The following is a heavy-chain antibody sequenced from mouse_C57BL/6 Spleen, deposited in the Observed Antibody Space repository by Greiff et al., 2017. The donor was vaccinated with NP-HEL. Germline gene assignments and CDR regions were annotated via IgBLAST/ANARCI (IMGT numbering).Heavy chain of an antibody. J-gene: IGHJ3*01. CDR1: GYTFTSYW. Sequence: QVQLQQSGAELVKPGASVKLSCKASGYTFTSYWMQWVKQRPGQGLEWIGEIDPSDSYTNYNQKFKGKATLTVDTSSSTAYMQLSSLTSEDSAVYYCARELFFAYWGQGTLVTVSA. CDR2: IDPSDSYT. CDR3: ARELFFAY. V-gene: IGHV1-50*01.